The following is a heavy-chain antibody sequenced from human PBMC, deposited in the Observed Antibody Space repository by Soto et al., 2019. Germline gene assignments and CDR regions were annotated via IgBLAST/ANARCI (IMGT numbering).Heavy chain of an antibody. V-gene: IGHV3-21*01. CDR2: ISSSSSYI. D-gene: IGHD3-3*01. CDR1: GFTFSSYS. Sequence: GGSLRLSCASSGFTFSSYSMNLVRQAPGKGLEWVSSISSSSSYIYYADSVKGRFTISRDNAKNSLYLQMNSLRAEDTAVYYCARDAGWSGPDYYYYMDVWGKGTTVTVSS. CDR3: ARDAGWSGPDYYYYMDV. J-gene: IGHJ6*03.